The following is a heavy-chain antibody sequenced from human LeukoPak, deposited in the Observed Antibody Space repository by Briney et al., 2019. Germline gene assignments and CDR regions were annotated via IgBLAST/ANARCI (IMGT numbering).Heavy chain of an antibody. J-gene: IGHJ4*02. Sequence: GGSLRLSCAASGFTFSSYAVTWVRQAPGKGLEWVSAVSGSGGSTYYADSVKGRFTISRDNSKNALYLQMTSLRAEDTAVYYCANTRGGYWGQGTLVTVSS. V-gene: IGHV3-23*01. D-gene: IGHD3-16*01. CDR2: VSGSGGST. CDR3: ANTRGGY. CDR1: GFTFSSYA.